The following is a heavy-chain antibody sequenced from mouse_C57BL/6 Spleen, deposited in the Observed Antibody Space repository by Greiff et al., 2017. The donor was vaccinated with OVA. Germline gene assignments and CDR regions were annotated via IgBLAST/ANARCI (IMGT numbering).Heavy chain of an antibody. J-gene: IGHJ3*01. Sequence: VKLMESGAELVRPGASVTLSCKASGYTFTDYEMHWVKQTPVHGLEWIGAIDPETGGTAYNQKFKGKAILTADKSSSTAYMELRSLTSEDSAVYYCTREGYGNYPFAYWGQGTLVTVSA. D-gene: IGHD2-10*02. V-gene: IGHV1-15*01. CDR2: IDPETGGT. CDR3: TREGYGNYPFAY. CDR1: GYTFTDYE.